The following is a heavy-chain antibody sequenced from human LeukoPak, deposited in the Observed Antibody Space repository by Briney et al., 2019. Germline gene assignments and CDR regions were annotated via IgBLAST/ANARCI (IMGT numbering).Heavy chain of an antibody. V-gene: IGHV3-7*03. D-gene: IGHD6-13*01. CDR3: ARAYPPPYSSSWWYYFDY. CDR2: IKQDGSES. J-gene: IGHJ4*02. Sequence: GGSLRLSCAASGFTFSSHWMDWVRQAPGKGLEWVANIKQDGSESYYLDSVKGRFTISRDNAKNSLYLQMNSLRAEDTAVYYCARAYPPPYSSSWWYYFDYWGQGTLVTVSS. CDR1: GFTFSSHW.